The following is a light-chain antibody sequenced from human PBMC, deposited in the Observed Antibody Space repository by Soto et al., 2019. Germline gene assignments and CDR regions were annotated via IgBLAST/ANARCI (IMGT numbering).Light chain of an antibody. CDR2: GAS. J-gene: IGKJ5*01. Sequence: EIALTQSPCTLSWSPGERATLSWSASQSVSSSYLAWYQQKNGQAPRPLIYGASSRATGIPDRFSGSGYGTDFNLTISRLETEDFAVYYCQQYGSSPITFGQGTRLEIK. CDR3: QQYGSSPIT. CDR1: QSVSSSY. V-gene: IGKV3-20*01.